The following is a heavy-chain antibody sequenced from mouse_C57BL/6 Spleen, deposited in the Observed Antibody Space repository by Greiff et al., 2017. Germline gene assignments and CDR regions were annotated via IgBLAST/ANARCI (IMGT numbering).Heavy chain of an antibody. Sequence: EVMLVESGGGLVKPGGSLKLSCAASGFTFSDYGMHWVRQAPEKGLEWVAYLSSGRSTIYYADPVKGRFTLSRDNAKNTLFLQRTSLRSEDTTMYYCSRSYDGLYYFDYWGQGTTLTVSS. CDR1: GFTFSDYG. D-gene: IGHD2-12*01. V-gene: IGHV5-17*01. CDR3: SRSYDGLYYFDY. J-gene: IGHJ2*01. CDR2: LSSGRSTI.